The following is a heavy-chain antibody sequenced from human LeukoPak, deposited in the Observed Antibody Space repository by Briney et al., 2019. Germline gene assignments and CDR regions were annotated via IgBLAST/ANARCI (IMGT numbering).Heavy chain of an antibody. V-gene: IGHV4-39*01. D-gene: IGHD4-17*01. Sequence: PSETLSLTCAVYGGSFSSYYWGWIRQPPGKGLEWIGSIYYSGSTYYNPSLKSRVTISVDTSKNQFSLKLSSVTAADTAVYYCARGYGVPPYFDYWGQGTLVTVSS. CDR3: ARGYGVPPYFDY. J-gene: IGHJ4*02. CDR2: IYYSGST. CDR1: GGSFSSYY.